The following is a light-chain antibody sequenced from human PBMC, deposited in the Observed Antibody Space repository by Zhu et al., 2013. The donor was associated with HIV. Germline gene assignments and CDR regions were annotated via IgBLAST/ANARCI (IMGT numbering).Light chain of an antibody. CDR1: QSVSSSY. CDR3: QQYNSLWT. V-gene: IGKV3-20*01. Sequence: EIVLTQSPGTLSLSPGERATLSCRASQSVSSSYLAWYQQKPGQAPRVLIYGASSRATGIPDRFSGSGSGTDFTLTISSLQPDDFATYYCQQYNSLWTFGQGTKVEIK. J-gene: IGKJ1*01. CDR2: GAS.